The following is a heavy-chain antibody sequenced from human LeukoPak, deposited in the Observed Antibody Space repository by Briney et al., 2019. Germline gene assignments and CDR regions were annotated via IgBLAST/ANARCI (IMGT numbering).Heavy chain of an antibody. CDR2: IFYSGTT. CDR3: ARLSNYGGHSGDGY. V-gene: IGHV4-39*01. J-gene: IGHJ3*01. D-gene: IGHD4-23*01. Sequence: SETLSLTCTVSGGATSSSNYYWAWIRQPPGKGLEWMGSIFYSGTTHYNPSLKSRVTISIDTSKNQFSLKLSSVSAADTSVYYCARLSNYGGHSGDGYWGQGTMVTVSS. CDR1: GGATSSSNYY.